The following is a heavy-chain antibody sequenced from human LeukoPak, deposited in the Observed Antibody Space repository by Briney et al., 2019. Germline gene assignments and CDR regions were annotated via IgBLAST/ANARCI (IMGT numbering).Heavy chain of an antibody. CDR1: GYTFTGYY. Sequence: ASVKVSCKASGYTFTGYYMNWVRQAPGQGLEWMGWIQPNSGGTNYAQKFQGWVTMTRDTSISTAYMELSRLRSDDTAVYYCARGVAVAARYYFDYWGQGTLVTVSS. CDR3: ARGVAVAARYYFDY. D-gene: IGHD6-19*01. J-gene: IGHJ4*02. V-gene: IGHV1-2*04. CDR2: IQPNSGGT.